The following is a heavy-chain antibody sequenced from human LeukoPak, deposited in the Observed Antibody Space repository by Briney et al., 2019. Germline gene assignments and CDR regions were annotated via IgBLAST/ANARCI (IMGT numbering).Heavy chain of an antibody. CDR1: GFTFSSYG. CDR2: INAGGSST. Sequence: PGGSLRLSCAASGFTFSSYGISWVRQALGKGLEWASHINAGGSSTYYTGSVKGRFTISRDNSKNTVYLQMNSLRAEDTALYYCAKIVWNTYVYFDYWGQGTLVTVSS. J-gene: IGHJ4*02. CDR3: AKIVWNTYVYFDY. V-gene: IGHV3-23*01. D-gene: IGHD3-16*01.